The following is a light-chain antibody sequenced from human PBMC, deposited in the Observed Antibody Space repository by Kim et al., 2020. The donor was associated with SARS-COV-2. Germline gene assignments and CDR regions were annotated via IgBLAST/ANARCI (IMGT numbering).Light chain of an antibody. CDR2: DVS. V-gene: IGLV2-14*03. CDR1: SSDVGGYNY. CDR3: SSYTSSSTPHVV. Sequence: SITISCTGTSSDVGGYNYVSWDQQHPGKATKLMIYDVSNRPSGVSNRFSGSKAGNTASLTISGLHAEDEADYYCSSYTSSSTPHVVFGGGTQLTVL. J-gene: IGLJ2*01.